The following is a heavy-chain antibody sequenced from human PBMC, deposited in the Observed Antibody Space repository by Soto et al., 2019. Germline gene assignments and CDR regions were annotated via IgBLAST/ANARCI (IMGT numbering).Heavy chain of an antibody. CDR3: ATRGREYYYSYYGMDV. Sequence: QVQLQQWGAGLLKPSETLSLTCAVYGGSFSGYYWSWIRQPPGKGLEWIGEINHSGSTNYNPSLKSRVTISLDTSKNQFSLTLSSVPAADTAVYYCATRGREYYYSYYGMDVWGQGTTVTVSS. CDR1: GGSFSGYY. V-gene: IGHV4-34*01. J-gene: IGHJ6*02. D-gene: IGHD3-10*01. CDR2: INHSGST.